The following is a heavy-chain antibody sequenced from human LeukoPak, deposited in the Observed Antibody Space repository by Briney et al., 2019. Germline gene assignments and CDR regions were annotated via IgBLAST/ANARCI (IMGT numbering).Heavy chain of an antibody. D-gene: IGHD7-27*01. CDR3: ATGDHSFDN. J-gene: IGHJ4*02. CDR1: GASLTIYY. V-gene: IGHV4-4*07. CDR2: YASGTT. Sequence: SGTLPLTCSVSGASLTIYYWNWIRQPAGKGLEWIGRYASGTTTHNPSLKSQFTMTIDTSKNQISLKLTSVTAADTAVYYCATGDHSFDNWGQGILVTVTP.